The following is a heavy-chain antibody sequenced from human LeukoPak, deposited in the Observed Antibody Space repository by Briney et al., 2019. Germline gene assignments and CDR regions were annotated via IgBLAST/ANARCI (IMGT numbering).Heavy chain of an antibody. V-gene: IGHV1-2*02. D-gene: IGHD1-7*01. CDR1: GYTFTNYY. CDR2: INPHSGDT. CDR3: ARGHETSNWNYVLSYDY. Sequence: GASVKVSCKTSGYTFTNYYMHWVRQAPGQGLEWMGWINPHSGDTNYAQKFQGRVTMTRDTSISTAYMELSRLRSDDTAVYYCARGHETSNWNYVLSYDYWGQGTLVTVSS. J-gene: IGHJ4*02.